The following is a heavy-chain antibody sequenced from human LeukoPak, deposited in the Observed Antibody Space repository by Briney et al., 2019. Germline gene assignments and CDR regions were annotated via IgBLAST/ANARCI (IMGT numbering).Heavy chain of an antibody. CDR3: ARRDVDYYYYYMDV. CDR1: GFTFSNYG. CDR2: INQDGSEK. Sequence: PGGSLRLSCAASGFTFSNYGVSWVRQAPGKGLEWVANINQDGSEKYYVDSVKGRFTISRDNAKNSLYLQMNSLRAEDTAVYYCARRDVDYYYYYMDVWGKGTTVTVSS. V-gene: IGHV3-7*01. J-gene: IGHJ6*03.